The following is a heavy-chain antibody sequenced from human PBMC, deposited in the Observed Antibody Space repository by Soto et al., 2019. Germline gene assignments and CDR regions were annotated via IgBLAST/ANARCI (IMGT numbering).Heavy chain of an antibody. CDR2: IIPIFGTT. D-gene: IGHD3-22*01. CDR3: ASDETRGIDVMVVENSYAFNI. J-gene: IGHJ3*02. Sequence: ASVKVSCKASGGTFSSYTISWVRQAPGQGLEWMGGIIPIFGTTNYAQKFQGRVTIMADKSTSTAYMELSSLRSEDTAVYYCASDETRGIDVMVVENSYAFNIWGRGTMVTVSS. V-gene: IGHV1-69*06. CDR1: GGTFSSYT.